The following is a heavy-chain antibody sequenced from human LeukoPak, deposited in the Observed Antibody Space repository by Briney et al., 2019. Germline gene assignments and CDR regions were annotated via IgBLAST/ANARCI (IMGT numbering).Heavy chain of an antibody. D-gene: IGHD5-24*01. CDR2: INPNSGGT. CDR1: GYTFTGYY. CDR3: ARGGRWLQSGPFDY. V-gene: IGHV1-2*06. Sequence: ASVKVSCKXSGYTFTGYYMHWVRQAPGQGLEWMGRINPNSGGTNYAQKFQGRVTMTRDTSISTAYMELSRLRSDDTAVYYCARGGRWLQSGPFDYWGQGTLVTVSS. J-gene: IGHJ4*02.